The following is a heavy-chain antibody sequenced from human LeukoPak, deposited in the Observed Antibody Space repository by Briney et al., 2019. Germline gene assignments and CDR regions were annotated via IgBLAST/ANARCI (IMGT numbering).Heavy chain of an antibody. Sequence: GGSLRLSCAASGFTFSSYAMHWVRQAPGKGLEWVAVISYGGNDKHYADSVKGRFTISRENSKNTLYLQMNSLRVEDTAVYYCAKDQYDYVRGEFDYWGQGTLVTVSS. J-gene: IGHJ4*02. CDR3: AKDQYDYVRGEFDY. V-gene: IGHV3-30*04. CDR2: ISYGGNDK. D-gene: IGHD3-16*01. CDR1: GFTFSSYA.